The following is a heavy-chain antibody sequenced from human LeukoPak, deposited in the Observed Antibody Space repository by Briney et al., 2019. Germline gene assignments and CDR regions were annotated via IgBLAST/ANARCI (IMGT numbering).Heavy chain of an antibody. D-gene: IGHD3-10*02. J-gene: IGHJ4*02. V-gene: IGHV1-8*01. CDR2: MNPNSGNT. CDR3: ARGRGVRGVITDYFDY. Sequence: GASVKVSCKASGYTFTSYDINWVRQATGQGLEWMGWMNPNSGNTGYAQKFQGRVTMTRNTSISTAYMELSSLRSEDTAVYYCARGRGVRGVITDYFDYWGQGTLVTVSS. CDR1: GYTFTSYD.